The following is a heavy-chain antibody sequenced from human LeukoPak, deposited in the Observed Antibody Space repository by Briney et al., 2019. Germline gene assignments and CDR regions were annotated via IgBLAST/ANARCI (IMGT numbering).Heavy chain of an antibody. J-gene: IGHJ4*02. V-gene: IGHV1-69*04. Sequence: SVKVSCKASGGTFSSYAISWVRQAPGQGLEWMGRIIPILGIANYAQKFQGRVTITADKSTGTAYMELSSLRSEDTAVYYCARDAPYYGSGITGFDYWGQGTLVTVSS. CDR2: IIPILGIA. CDR3: ARDAPYYGSGITGFDY. CDR1: GGTFSSYA. D-gene: IGHD3-10*01.